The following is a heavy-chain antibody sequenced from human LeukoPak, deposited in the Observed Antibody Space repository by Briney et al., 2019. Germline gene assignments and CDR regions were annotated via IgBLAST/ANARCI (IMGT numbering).Heavy chain of an antibody. D-gene: IGHD2-21*01. CDR1: GGTFSSYA. J-gene: IGHJ4*02. CDR2: IIPIFGTA. V-gene: IGHV1-69*05. CDR3: ARARYCGGDCYGWVLFDY. Sequence: ASVKVSCKASGGTFSSYAISWVRQAPGQGLEWMGGIIPIFGTANHAQKFQGRVTITTDESTSTAYMELSSLRSEDTAVYYCARARYCGGDCYGWVLFDYWGQGTLVTVSS.